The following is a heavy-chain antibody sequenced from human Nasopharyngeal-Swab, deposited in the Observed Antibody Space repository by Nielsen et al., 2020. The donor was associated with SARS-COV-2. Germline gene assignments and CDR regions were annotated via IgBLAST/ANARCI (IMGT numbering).Heavy chain of an antibody. V-gene: IGHV3-23*01. CDR3: AKVPLFYGEGGLFDY. J-gene: IGHJ4*02. CDR1: GFTFSSYA. CDR2: ISGSGGST. D-gene: IGHD3-10*01. Sequence: GGSLRLSCAASGFTFSSYAMSWVRQVPGKGLEWVSAISGSGGSTYYADSVKGRFTISRDNSKNTLYLQMNSLRAEDTAVYYCAKVPLFYGEGGLFDYWGQGTLVTVSS.